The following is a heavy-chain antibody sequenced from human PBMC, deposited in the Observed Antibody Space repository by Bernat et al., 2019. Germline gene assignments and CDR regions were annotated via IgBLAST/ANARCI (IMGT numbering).Heavy chain of an antibody. V-gene: IGHV3-21*01. J-gene: IGHJ6*02. CDR1: GFTFSSYS. D-gene: IGHD6-13*01. Sequence: EVQLVESGGGLVKPGGSLRLSCAASGFTFSSYSMNWVRQAPGKGLEWVSSISYSNYMYYADSVKGRFTISRDNAKNSLYLQMNSLRAEDTAVYYCARDWQQLVPLYYYYGMDVWGQGTTVTVSS. CDR3: ARDWQQLVPLYYYYGMDV. CDR2: ISYSNYM.